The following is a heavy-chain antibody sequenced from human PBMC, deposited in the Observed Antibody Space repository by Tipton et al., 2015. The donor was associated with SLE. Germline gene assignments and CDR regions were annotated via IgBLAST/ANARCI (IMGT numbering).Heavy chain of an antibody. D-gene: IGHD3-3*01. CDR3: ARDQAYDFWSGNYGNNWFDT. Sequence: GSLRLSCAASGFSFSSHAMHWVRQAPGKGLEYVSGISSNGGSTYYAKSVKGRFTISRDNSKNTQYLQMGSLRAEDMAVYYCARDQAYDFWSGNYGNNWFDTWGQGTLVTVAS. J-gene: IGHJ5*02. CDR1: GFSFSSHA. CDR2: ISSNGGST. V-gene: IGHV3-64*01.